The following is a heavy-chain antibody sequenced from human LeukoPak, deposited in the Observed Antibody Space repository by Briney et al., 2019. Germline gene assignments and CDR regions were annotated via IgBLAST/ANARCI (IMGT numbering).Heavy chain of an antibody. CDR1: GFTFSNAW. V-gene: IGHV3-15*01. CDR2: IKRKSDGGTT. D-gene: IGHD4-17*01. J-gene: IGHJ4*02. CDR3: ATDNDYGDYGLDY. Sequence: GGSLRLSCAASGFTFSNAWMSWVRQAPGKGPEWAGHIKRKSDGGTTAYAAPVNGRFSISRDDSQNTLFLQMNSLKIEDTGVYYCATDNDYGDYGLDYWGQGTLVTVSS.